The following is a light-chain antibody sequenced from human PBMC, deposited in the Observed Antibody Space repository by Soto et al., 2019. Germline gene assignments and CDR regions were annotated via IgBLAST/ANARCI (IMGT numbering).Light chain of an antibody. CDR1: QSVSRY. CDR3: QQRSNWR. Sequence: ETVLTQSPATLSLSRGERATLSCRASQSVSRYLAWYQQKPGQAPRLLIYDASNRATGIPARFSGSGSGTDFTLTISSLEPEDFAVYYCQQRSNWRFGPGTKVDSK. V-gene: IGKV3-11*01. CDR2: DAS. J-gene: IGKJ3*01.